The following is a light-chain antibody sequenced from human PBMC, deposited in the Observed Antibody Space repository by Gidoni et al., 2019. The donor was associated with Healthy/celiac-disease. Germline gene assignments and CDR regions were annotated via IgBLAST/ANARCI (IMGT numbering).Light chain of an antibody. CDR3: QQYSSWPWT. CDR2: DAS. V-gene: IGKV3-11*01. Sequence: ELVLTHTQATLSLSPGERATLPSTSRHSVSSSLAWYQQKPGQAPRLLIYDASNRATGIPARFSGSGSGTDFTLTISSLEPEDFAVYYCQQYSSWPWTFGPGTKVDIK. CDR1: HSVSSS. J-gene: IGKJ1*01.